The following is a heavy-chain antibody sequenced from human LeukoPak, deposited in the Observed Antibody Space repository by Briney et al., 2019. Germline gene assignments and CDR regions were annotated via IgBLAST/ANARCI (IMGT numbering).Heavy chain of an antibody. CDR1: GFTFSSYE. Sequence: GGSLRLSCAASGFTFSSYEMNWVRQAPGKGLEWVSYISSSGSTIYYADSVKGRFTISRDNAKNSLYLQMNSLRAEDTAVYYCARGPRGYFASGSSDPWGQGTLVTVSS. V-gene: IGHV3-48*03. CDR3: ARGPRGYFASGSSDP. CDR2: ISSSGSTI. J-gene: IGHJ5*02. D-gene: IGHD3-9*01.